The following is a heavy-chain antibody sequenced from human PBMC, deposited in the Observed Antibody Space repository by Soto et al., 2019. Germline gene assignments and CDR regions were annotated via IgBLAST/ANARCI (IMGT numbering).Heavy chain of an antibody. CDR3: ARTDYADSGLGAFDF. Sequence: SGPTLVNPTETLTLTCSFSGFSLHTSGMCVSWIRQPPGKALEWLALVDWDDEKFYSTSLKTRLTISKDPSKNQVVLTMTNMDPVDTATYYCARTDYADSGLGAFDFWGQGTMVTVSS. CDR2: VDWDDEK. J-gene: IGHJ3*01. V-gene: IGHV2-70*13. D-gene: IGHD4-17*01. CDR1: GFSLHTSGMC.